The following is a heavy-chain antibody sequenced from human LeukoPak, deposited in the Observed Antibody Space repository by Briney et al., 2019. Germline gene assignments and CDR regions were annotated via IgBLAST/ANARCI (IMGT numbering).Heavy chain of an antibody. CDR2: MNPNSGNT. V-gene: IGHV1-8*01. CDR1: GYTFTSYD. D-gene: IGHD3-9*01. CDR3: ARAARKRYFDWLRVRGFDY. J-gene: IGHJ4*02. Sequence: ASVKVSCKASGYTFTSYDINWVRQATGQGLEWMGWMNPNSGNTGYAQKFQGRVTMTRNTSISTAYMELSSLRSEDTAVYYCARAARKRYFDWLRVRGFDYWGQGTLVTVSS.